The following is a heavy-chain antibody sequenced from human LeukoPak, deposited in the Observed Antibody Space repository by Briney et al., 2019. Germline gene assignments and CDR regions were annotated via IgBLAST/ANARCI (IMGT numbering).Heavy chain of an antibody. CDR3: AKGSIPAAVTYYMDV. V-gene: IGHV3-30*02. J-gene: IGHJ6*03. D-gene: IGHD2-2*01. Sequence: GGSLRLSCAASGFTFSHYGMHWVRQAPGRGLEWLAFIGFGGTNKYYADSVQGRFSISRDNSKNTLFVQMNSLRIEDTAVYFCAKGSIPAAVTYYMDVWGEGTTVTVSS. CDR1: GFTFSHYG. CDR2: IGFGGTNK.